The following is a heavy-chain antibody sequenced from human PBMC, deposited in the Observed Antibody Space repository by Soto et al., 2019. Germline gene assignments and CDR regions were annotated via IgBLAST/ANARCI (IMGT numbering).Heavy chain of an antibody. Sequence: SVTVPCEASGGTFRRYAISCVRQDPAHRREWMGGVMAIFGTANYPQKFQGRVTITADKSTRTAYTELSSLRSEALAVYYSARDHARPPRSGFNYDFWRGHPRTGDYGMDVWGQGTTVTVSS. V-gene: IGHV1-69*06. CDR1: GGTFRRYA. D-gene: IGHD3-3*01. J-gene: IGHJ6*02. CDR3: ARDHARPPRSGFNYDFWRGHPRTGDYGMDV. CDR2: VMAIFGTA.